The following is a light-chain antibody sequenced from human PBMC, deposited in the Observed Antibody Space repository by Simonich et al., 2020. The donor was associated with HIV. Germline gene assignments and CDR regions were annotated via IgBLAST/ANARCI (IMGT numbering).Light chain of an antibody. CDR3: QQYYRTPPG. V-gene: IGKV4-1*01. J-gene: IGKJ1*01. Sequence: DIVMTQSPDSLAVSLGERATINCKSSQSVLFSSNNKNYLALYQQKPGQPPKLLIYWASTRESGVPYRFSGSGSGTDFPLTISSLQAEDVAVYFCQQYYRTPPGFGQGTKVEIK. CDR1: QSVLFSSNNKNY. CDR2: WAS.